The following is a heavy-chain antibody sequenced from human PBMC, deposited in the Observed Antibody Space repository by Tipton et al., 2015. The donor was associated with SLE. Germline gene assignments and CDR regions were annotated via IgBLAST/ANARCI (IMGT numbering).Heavy chain of an antibody. V-gene: IGHV4-4*07. CDR3: ARSTYYYPLGSSNWFDP. CDR2: LNPNGGT. D-gene: IGHD3-10*01. J-gene: IGHJ5*02. Sequence: TLSLTCNVSGGSISSEYWSWLRQPAGKGLEWIGRLNPNGGTNYNPSLKSRVTMSVDTSKKQFSLKLTSVTAADTAVYYCARSTYYYPLGSSNWFDPWGQGTLVTVSS. CDR1: GGSISSEY.